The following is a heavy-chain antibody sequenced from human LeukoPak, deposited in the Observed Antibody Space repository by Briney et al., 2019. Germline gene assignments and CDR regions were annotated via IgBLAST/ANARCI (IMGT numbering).Heavy chain of an antibody. CDR3: ARGTTYYYDSSGYFDVRYFDY. CDR2: IYYSGSN. D-gene: IGHD3-22*01. Sequence: SETLSLTCTVSGGSISSYYWSWIRQPPGKGLEWMGYIYYSGSNNYNPSLKSRVTISVDTSKNQFSLKLSSVTAADTVVYYCARGTTYYYDSSGYFDVRYFDYWGQGTLVTVSS. CDR1: GGSISSYY. V-gene: IGHV4-59*01. J-gene: IGHJ4*02.